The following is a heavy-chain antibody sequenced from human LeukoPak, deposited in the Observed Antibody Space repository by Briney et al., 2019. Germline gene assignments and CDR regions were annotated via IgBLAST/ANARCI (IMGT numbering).Heavy chain of an antibody. D-gene: IGHD2-15*01. CDR1: GFSLSTSGVA. J-gene: IGHJ4*02. V-gene: IGHV2-5*01. Sequence: SGPTLVKPAQTLTPTCSFSGFSLSTSGVAVGWIRQPPGKALEWLALIYWNDDKRYSPSLKSRLTITKDTSKNQVVLTMTNLDPVDTATYYCAHSPPARSQLSYFFDYWGQGTLVTVSS. CDR2: IYWNDDK. CDR3: AHSPPARSQLSYFFDY.